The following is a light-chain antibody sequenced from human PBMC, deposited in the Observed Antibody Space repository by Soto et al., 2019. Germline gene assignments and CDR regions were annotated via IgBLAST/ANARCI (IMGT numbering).Light chain of an antibody. V-gene: IGLV2-18*02. CDR2: EVS. CDR3: SSYTSSNTYV. Sequence: QSVLTQPPSVSGSPGQSVAISCTGTSSDVGSYNRVSWYQQPPGTAPKVMIYEVSNRPSGVPDRFSGSKSGNTASLTICGLHAEDEADYYCSSYTSSNTYVFGTGTKVXVL. CDR1: SSDVGSYNR. J-gene: IGLJ1*01.